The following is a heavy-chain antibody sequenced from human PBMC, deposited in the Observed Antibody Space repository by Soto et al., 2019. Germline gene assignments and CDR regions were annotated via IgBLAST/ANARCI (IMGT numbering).Heavy chain of an antibody. V-gene: IGHV4-31*03. Sequence: SETLSLTCTFSGGSISSGGYYWSWIRQHPGKGLEWIGYIYYSGSTHYNPPLKSRVTISVDTSKNQFSLKLSSVTAADTAVYYCARDRRDSRTFAYWGQGNLVTVSS. D-gene: IGHD6-13*01. CDR3: ARDRRDSRTFAY. CDR2: IYYSGST. CDR1: GGSISSGGYY. J-gene: IGHJ4*02.